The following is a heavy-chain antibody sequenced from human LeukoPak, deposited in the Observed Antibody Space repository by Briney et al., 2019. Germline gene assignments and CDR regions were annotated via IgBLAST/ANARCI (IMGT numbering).Heavy chain of an antibody. D-gene: IGHD3-22*01. V-gene: IGHV4-34*01. CDR2: INHSGST. J-gene: IGHJ4*02. Sequence: SETLSLTCAVYGGSFSGYYWSWIRQPPGKGLEWIGEINHSGSTNYNPSLKSRVTISVDTSKNQFSLKLSSVTAADTAVYYCARGRYSSGYYSPLRYWGQGTLVTVPS. CDR1: GGSFSGYY. CDR3: ARGRYSSGYYSPLRY.